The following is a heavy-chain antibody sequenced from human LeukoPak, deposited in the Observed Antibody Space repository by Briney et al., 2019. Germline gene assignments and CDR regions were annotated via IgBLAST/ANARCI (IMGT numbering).Heavy chain of an antibody. V-gene: IGHV1-46*01. J-gene: IGHJ5*02. CDR1: GYTFTSYY. CDR2: INPSGGST. CDR3: ARDRTTTAISGCWFDP. D-gene: IGHD2-2*02. Sequence: ASVKVSCKASGYTFTSYYMHWVRQAPGQGLEWMGIINPSGGSTSYAQKFQGRVTMTRDTSTSTVYMELSSLRSEDTAVYYCARDRTTTAISGCWFDPWGQGTLVTVSS.